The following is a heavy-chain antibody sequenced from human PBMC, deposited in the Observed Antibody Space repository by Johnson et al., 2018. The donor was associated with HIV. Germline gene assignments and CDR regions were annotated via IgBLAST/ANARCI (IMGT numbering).Heavy chain of an antibody. V-gene: IGHV3-30*18. Sequence: QVQLVESGGDLVQPGGSLRLSCAASGFTFSSYWMSWVRQATGKGLEWGAGISYDGSSQYYADYVKGRFNIYRDNSKNTLYFQMNGLRAEDTAVYYCAKQNRGAFDIWGQGTMVTVSS. CDR3: AKQNRGAFDI. CDR1: GFTFSSYW. CDR2: ISYDGSSQ. J-gene: IGHJ3*02.